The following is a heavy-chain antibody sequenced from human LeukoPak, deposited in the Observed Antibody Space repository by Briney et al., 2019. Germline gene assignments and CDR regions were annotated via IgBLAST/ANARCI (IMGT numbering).Heavy chain of an antibody. Sequence: SETLSLTCAVYGGSFSGYYWSWIRQPPGKGREWIGEINHSGSTNYNPSLKSRVTISVDTSKNQFSLKVSSVTAADTALYYCARTVVTTTSAFDIWGQGTMVTVSS. J-gene: IGHJ3*02. CDR1: GGSFSGYY. CDR3: ARTVVTTTSAFDI. D-gene: IGHD2-21*02. V-gene: IGHV4-34*01. CDR2: INHSGST.